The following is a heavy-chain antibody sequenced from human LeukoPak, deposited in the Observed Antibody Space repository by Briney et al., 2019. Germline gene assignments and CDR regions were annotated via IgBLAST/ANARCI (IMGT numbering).Heavy chain of an antibody. CDR2: ISRDGGDT. V-gene: IGHV3-43*02. Sequence: PGGSLRLSCAASGFTFDDSAMHWVRQAPGKGLDWVCLISRDGGDTFYADSVKGRFTISRDNSKNSLYLQMNSLRTEDTAFYYCAKDRLPGGIAVAGTDDGMDVWGQGTTVTVPS. CDR3: AKDRLPGGIAVAGTDDGMDV. J-gene: IGHJ6*02. D-gene: IGHD6-19*01. CDR1: GFTFDDSA.